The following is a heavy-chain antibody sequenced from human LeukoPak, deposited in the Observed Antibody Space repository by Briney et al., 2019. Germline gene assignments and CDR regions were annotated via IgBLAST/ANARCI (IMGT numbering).Heavy chain of an antibody. V-gene: IGHV3-30*14. CDR3: ARAGFGFSIAVAAHFDY. CDR1: GFTFSTFA. Sequence: PGGSLRLSCAASGFTFSTFAIHWVRQAPGKGLEWVSVISGDGRNKKYADAVKGRFTNSRDNSKNTLYLQMNSLRAEDTAVYYCARAGFGFSIAVAAHFDYWGQGTLVTVSS. D-gene: IGHD6-19*01. J-gene: IGHJ4*02. CDR2: ISGDGRNK.